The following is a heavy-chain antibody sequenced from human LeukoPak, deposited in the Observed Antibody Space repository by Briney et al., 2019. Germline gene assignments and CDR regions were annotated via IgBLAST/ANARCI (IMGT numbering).Heavy chain of an antibody. Sequence: GASLRLSCAASGFSLSTYGVSWVRQPPGKGLEWVSGITGTGGSTYYADSVKGRFTVSRDTSKNTLYLRVNSLRAEDTAIYYCAKDHGTAVAGFYYWGQGTLVTVSS. D-gene: IGHD6-19*01. V-gene: IGHV3-23*01. CDR2: ITGTGGST. CDR3: AKDHGTAVAGFYY. CDR1: GFSLSTYG. J-gene: IGHJ4*02.